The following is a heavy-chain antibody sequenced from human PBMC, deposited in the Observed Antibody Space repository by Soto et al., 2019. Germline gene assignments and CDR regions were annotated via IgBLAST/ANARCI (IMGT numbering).Heavy chain of an antibody. CDR2: MDYSGST. CDR1: GGSISASSYY. V-gene: IGHV4-39*01. Sequence: PSETLSLTCTVSGGSISASSYYWGWIRQPPGKGLEWIGSMDYSGSTYYNPSLKSRVTISVDTSKNQFSLKLSSLTAADTAVYYCARRQWXRIFDCWGQGTLVT. D-gene: IGHD5-12*01. J-gene: IGHJ4*02. CDR3: ARRQWXRIFDC.